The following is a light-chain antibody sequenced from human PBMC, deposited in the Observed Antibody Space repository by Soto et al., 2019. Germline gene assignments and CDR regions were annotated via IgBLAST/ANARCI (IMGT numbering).Light chain of an antibody. CDR3: QHYSTFSYT. J-gene: IGKJ2*01. V-gene: IGKV1-5*01. CDR2: DAS. CDR1: QSISSW. Sequence: DIQMTQSPSTLSASVGDRVTITCRASQSISSWLAWYQQKPGKAPKLLIYDASSLESGVPSRFSGSGSGTEFTLTISSLQPYDCATYYCQHYSTFSYTFGQGTKLEIK.